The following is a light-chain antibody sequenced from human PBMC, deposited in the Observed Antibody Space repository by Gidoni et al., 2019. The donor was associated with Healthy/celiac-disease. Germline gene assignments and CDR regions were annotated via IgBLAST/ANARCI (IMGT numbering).Light chain of an antibody. CDR2: DAS. J-gene: IGKJ4*01. CDR3: QQYDNLPLT. CDR1: QDISNY. Sequence: DIQMPQSPSSLSASVGDRVTITCQASQDISNYLNWYQQKPVKAPKLLIYDASNLETGVPSRFSGSGSGTDFTFTISSLQPEDIATYYCQQYDNLPLTFGGGTKVEIK. V-gene: IGKV1-33*01.